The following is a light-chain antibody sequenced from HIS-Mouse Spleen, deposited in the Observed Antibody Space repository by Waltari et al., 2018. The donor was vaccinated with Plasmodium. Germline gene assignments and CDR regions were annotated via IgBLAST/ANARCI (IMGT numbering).Light chain of an antibody. V-gene: IGLV2-11*01. CDR3: CSYAGSYTYV. CDR1: SSDVGGYTP. Sequence: QSALTQPRPVSGSPAQSVNISCTGPSSDVGGYTPVPWYQQHPVKAPKLMIYDVSKRPSGVPDRFSGSKSGNTASLTISGLQAEDEADYYCCSYAGSYTYVFGTGTKVTVL. J-gene: IGLJ1*01. CDR2: DVS.